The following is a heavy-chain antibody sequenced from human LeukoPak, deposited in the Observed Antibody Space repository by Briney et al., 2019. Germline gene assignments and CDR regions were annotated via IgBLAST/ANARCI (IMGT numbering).Heavy chain of an antibody. J-gene: IGHJ3*02. CDR3: ARLLGDSADDAFDI. Sequence: GESLKISCKGSGYSFTSYWISWVRQMPGKGLEWMGKIDPADSYINYSPSFQGHVTFSADKSISTAYLQWSSLKASDTAMYYCARLLGDSADDAFDIWGQGTMVTVSS. CDR2: IDPADSYI. CDR1: GYSFTSYW. D-gene: IGHD3-16*01. V-gene: IGHV5-10-1*01.